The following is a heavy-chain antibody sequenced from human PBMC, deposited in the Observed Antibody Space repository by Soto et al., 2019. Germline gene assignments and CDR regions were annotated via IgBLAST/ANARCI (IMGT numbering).Heavy chain of an antibody. CDR1: GFTFSSYS. J-gene: IGHJ6*03. CDR3: AKDRSPYDFWSGYSDSGYMDV. V-gene: IGHV3-48*01. CDR2: ISSSSSTK. D-gene: IGHD3-3*01. Sequence: PGGALRLSCAASGFTFSSYSMNWVRQAPGKGLEWVSYISSSSSTKYYADSVKGRFTISRDNAKNSLYLQMNSLRAEDTAVYYCAKDRSPYDFWSGYSDSGYMDVWGKGTTVTVSS.